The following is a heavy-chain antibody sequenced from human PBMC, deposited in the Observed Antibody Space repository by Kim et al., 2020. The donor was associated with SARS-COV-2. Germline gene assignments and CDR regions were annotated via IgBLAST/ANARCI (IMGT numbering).Heavy chain of an antibody. CDR3: ARVPAAGPDYYYYGMDV. D-gene: IGHD6-13*01. J-gene: IGHJ6*02. V-gene: IGHV4-59*01. Sequence: HRSRVTRSVDTAKNQFSLKLSSVTAADTAVYYCARVPAAGPDYYYYGMDVWGQGTTVTVSS.